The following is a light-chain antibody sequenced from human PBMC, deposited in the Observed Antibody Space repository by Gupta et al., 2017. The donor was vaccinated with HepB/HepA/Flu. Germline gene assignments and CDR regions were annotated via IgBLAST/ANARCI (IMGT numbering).Light chain of an antibody. CDR2: TAA. V-gene: IGKV1-12*01. CDR1: QVISSW. CDR3: QQANCFPPV. J-gene: IGKJ1*01. Sequence: DIQMPQTPSSVSASVEARFTITSRASQVISSWLAWYQQKPGKAPQFLIYTAANLQSGVPSRISSAGSGKNFTLTISSLHPEDVATYYCQQANCFPPVFGQGTKVEIK.